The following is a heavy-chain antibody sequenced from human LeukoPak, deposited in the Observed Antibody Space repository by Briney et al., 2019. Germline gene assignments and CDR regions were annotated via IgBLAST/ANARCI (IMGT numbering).Heavy chain of an antibody. CDR3: ARDNSVEDIAWWFDP. D-gene: IGHD4-23*01. Sequence: PKASVKVSCKASGGTFSSYAISWVRQAPGQGLEWMGGIIPIFGTANYAQKFQGRVTITADESTSTAYMELSSLRSEDTAVYYCARDNSVEDIAWWFDPWGQGTLVTVSP. CDR1: GGTFSSYA. V-gene: IGHV1-69*01. CDR2: IIPIFGTA. J-gene: IGHJ5*02.